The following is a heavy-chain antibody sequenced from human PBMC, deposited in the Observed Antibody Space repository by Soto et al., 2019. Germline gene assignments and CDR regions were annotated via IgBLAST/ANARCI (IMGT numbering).Heavy chain of an antibody. V-gene: IGHV3-23*01. CDR3: APRGYYDSSGPVDY. D-gene: IGHD3-22*01. CDR2: ISGSGGST. Sequence: GGSLRLSCAASGFTFSSYAMSWVRQAPGKGLEWVSAISGSGGSTYYADSVKGRFTISRDNSKNTLYLQMNSLRAEDTAVYYCAPRGYYDSSGPVDYWGQGTLVTVSS. CDR1: GFTFSSYA. J-gene: IGHJ4*02.